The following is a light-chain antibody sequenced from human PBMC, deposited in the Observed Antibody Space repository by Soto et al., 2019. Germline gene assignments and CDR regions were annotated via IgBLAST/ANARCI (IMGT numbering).Light chain of an antibody. J-gene: IGKJ1*01. Sequence: QMTQSPSSLSASIGDRVTISCQASQDVGNFLNWYQQRPGKAPYLLIYDASNLDSGVSSRFSGSGSGRDFSFTITSLQPEDFETYYCLQHNSYPWTLGQGTKVDIK. CDR2: DAS. CDR3: LQHNSYPWT. V-gene: IGKV1-33*01. CDR1: QDVGNF.